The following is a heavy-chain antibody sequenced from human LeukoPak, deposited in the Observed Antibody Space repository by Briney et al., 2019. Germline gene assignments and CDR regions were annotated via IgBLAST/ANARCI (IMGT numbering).Heavy chain of an antibody. V-gene: IGHV3-48*02. J-gene: IGHJ4*02. CDR1: GFTLRSYS. Sequence: GGSLRLSCAASGFTLRSYSMNWVRQAPGPGLEWVSYISGISSSIYYADSVKGRFTMSRDEAKNSLFLQMDSLRDEDTAVYYCARDRGGTGTSFDYWGQGILVTVSS. CDR3: ARDRGGTGTSFDY. CDR2: ISGISSSI. D-gene: IGHD1-1*01.